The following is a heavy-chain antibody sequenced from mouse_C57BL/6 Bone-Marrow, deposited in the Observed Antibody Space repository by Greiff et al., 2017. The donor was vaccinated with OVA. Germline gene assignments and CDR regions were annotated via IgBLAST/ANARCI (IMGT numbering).Heavy chain of an antibody. J-gene: IGHJ2*01. CDR1: VFSLSTFGMG. D-gene: IGHD1-1*02. CDR2: TYWDEDK. Sequence: VKLMESGPGILQPSQTLSLTCSFSVFSLSTFGMGVSWIRQPSGKGLEWLAHTYWDEDKHYKPSLKSRLTISKDTSNNQVFLKITTVDTADTATYYSARRVGYFDYWGQGTTLTVSS. CDR3: ARRVGYFDY. V-gene: IGHV8-9*01.